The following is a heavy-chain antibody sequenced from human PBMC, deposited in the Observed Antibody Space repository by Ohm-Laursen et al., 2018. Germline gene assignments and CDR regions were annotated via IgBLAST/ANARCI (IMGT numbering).Heavy chain of an antibody. CDR3: ARGGNPVAFDI. V-gene: IGHV3-48*03. Sequence: SLRLSCAASGFTFSSYEMNWVRQAPGKGLEWVSYISSSGSTIYYADSVKGRFTISRDNAKNSLYLQMNSLRAEDTAVYYCARGGNPVAFDIWGQGTMVTVSS. CDR2: ISSSGSTI. J-gene: IGHJ3*02. CDR1: GFTFSSYE.